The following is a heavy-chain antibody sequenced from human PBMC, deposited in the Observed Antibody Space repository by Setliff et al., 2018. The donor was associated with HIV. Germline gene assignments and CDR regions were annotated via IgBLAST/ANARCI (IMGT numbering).Heavy chain of an antibody. CDR3: ARELGASPHDVFDI. J-gene: IGHJ3*02. V-gene: IGHV4-4*08. CDR2: IYTGGST. CDR1: GDSISGFH. D-gene: IGHD3-16*01. Sequence: SETLSLTCIVSGDSISGFHWSWIRQSPGKGLEWIGYIYTGGSTNYNPSLKSRVTISVDTSKSQFSLKLNSVTAADTAVYYCARELGASPHDVFDIWGQGTMVTVSS.